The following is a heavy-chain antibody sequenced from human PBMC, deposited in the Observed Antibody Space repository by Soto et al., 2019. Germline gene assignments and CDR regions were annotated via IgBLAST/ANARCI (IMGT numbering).Heavy chain of an antibody. V-gene: IGHV1-3*03. J-gene: IGHJ4*02. D-gene: IGHD2-15*01. Sequence: ASVKVSCKASGYTFTNYAIHWVRQAPGQRPEWLGWINAGDGSTRYSEDFQGRVTITRDTSANTAYMELSSLRSEDTALYYCARDCTGGSCYSHFDLWGQGALVTVSS. CDR3: ARDCTGGSCYSHFDL. CDR2: INAGDGST. CDR1: GYTFTNYA.